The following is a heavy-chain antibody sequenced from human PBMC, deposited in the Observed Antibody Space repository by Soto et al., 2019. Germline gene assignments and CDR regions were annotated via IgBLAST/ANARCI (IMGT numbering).Heavy chain of an antibody. Sequence: WRSLRLSCAASGLTFRSAWVSWVRQPPGKGLEWVGRIKSKSDGGIADSAAPVTGRFSISRDDSQHMGYLQMDSLKTEDTAIYLCTTDPPLYYDPSSRYSNWSQETLITVSS. V-gene: IGHV3-15*01. CDR1: GLTFRSAW. CDR3: TTDPPLYYDPSSRYSN. CDR2: IKSKSDGGIA. D-gene: IGHD3-3*01. J-gene: IGHJ4*02.